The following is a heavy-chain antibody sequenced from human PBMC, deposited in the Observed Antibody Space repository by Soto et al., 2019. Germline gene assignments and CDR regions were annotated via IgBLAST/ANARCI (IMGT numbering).Heavy chain of an antibody. Sequence: QVQLVQSGAEVKKTGSSVKVSCKASGGTFSSYTISWVRQAPGQGLEWMGRIIPMFGIANYAQKFQGRVTITAHKSTSTAYMELSSLRSEDTAVYYCARGYGDSHDYWGQGTLVTVSS. D-gene: IGHD4-17*01. V-gene: IGHV1-69*02. J-gene: IGHJ4*02. CDR2: IIPMFGIA. CDR3: ARGYGDSHDY. CDR1: GGTFSSYT.